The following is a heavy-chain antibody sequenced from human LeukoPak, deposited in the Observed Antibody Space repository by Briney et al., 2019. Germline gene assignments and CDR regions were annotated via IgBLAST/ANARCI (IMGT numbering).Heavy chain of an antibody. J-gene: IGHJ4*02. D-gene: IGHD2-21*02. CDR2: INPNSGGT. CDR3: ARSIVVVTAGVDY. CDR1: GGTFSSYA. Sequence: ASVRVSCKASGGTFSSYAISWVRQAPGQGLEWMGWINPNSGGTNYAQKFQGRVTMTRDTSISTAYMELSRLRSDDTAVYYCARSIVVVTAGVDYWGQGTLVTVSS. V-gene: IGHV1-2*02.